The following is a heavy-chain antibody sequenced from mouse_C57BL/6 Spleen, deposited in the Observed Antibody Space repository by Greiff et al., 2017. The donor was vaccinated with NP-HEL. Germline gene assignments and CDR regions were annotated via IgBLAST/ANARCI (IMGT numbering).Heavy chain of an antibody. D-gene: IGHD4-1*01. J-gene: IGHJ4*01. CDR1: GYAFSSYW. V-gene: IGHV1-80*01. CDR2: IYPGDGDT. Sequence: LQQSGASVKISCKASGYAFSSYWMNWVKQRPGKGLEWIGQIYPGDGDTNYNGKFKGKATLTADKSSSTAYMQLSSLTSEDSAVYFCARSNYYFMDYWGQGTSVTVSS. CDR3: ARSNYYFMDY.